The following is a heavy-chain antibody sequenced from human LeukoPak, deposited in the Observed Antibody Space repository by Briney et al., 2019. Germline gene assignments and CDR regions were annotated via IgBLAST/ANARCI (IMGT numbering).Heavy chain of an antibody. CDR2: INTNTGNP. CDR1: GYTFTSYA. CDR3: ARGSYDFWSGYYYYYYMDV. Sequence: ASMKVSCKASGYTFTSYAMNWVRQAPGQGLEWMGWINTNTGNPTYAQGFTGRFVFSLDTSVSTAYLQISSLKAEDTAVYYCARGSYDFWSGYYYYYYMDVWGKGTTVTVSS. J-gene: IGHJ6*03. D-gene: IGHD3-3*01. V-gene: IGHV7-4-1*02.